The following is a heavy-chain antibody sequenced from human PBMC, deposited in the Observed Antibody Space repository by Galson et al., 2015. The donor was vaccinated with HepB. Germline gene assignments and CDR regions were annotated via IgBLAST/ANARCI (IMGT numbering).Heavy chain of an antibody. CDR2: INPSGGST. V-gene: IGHV1-46*01. Sequence: SVKVSCKASGYTFTSYYMHWVRQAPGQGLEWMGIINPSGGSTSYAQKFQGRVTMTRDTSTSTVYMELSSLRSEDTAVYYCASSVVAVVPTAIVDYYYGMDVWGQGTTVTVSS. J-gene: IGHJ6*02. CDR3: ASSVVAVVPTAIVDYYYGMDV. CDR1: GYTFTSYY. D-gene: IGHD2-2*02.